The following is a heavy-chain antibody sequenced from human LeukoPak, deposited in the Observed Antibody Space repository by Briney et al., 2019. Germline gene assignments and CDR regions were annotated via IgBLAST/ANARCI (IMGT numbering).Heavy chain of an antibody. J-gene: IGHJ2*01. CDR2: IYYSGST. V-gene: IGHV4-39*01. Sequence: SETLSLTCTVSGGSISTSGYYWGWIRQPPGKGLEWIGTIYYSGSTYYNPSLKSRLTISVDTSKNHFSLKLSSVTAADTAVYYCARQRGGGYWYFDLWGRGTLVTVSS. CDR1: GGSISTSGYY. CDR3: ARQRGGGYWYFDL.